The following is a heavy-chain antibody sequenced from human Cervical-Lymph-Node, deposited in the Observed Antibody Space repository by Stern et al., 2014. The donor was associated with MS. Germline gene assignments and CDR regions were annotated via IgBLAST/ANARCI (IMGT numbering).Heavy chain of an antibody. CDR3: ARDQRPYYYDSSATYAFDI. CDR2: ISSSGSAI. Sequence: VQLVESGGGLVKPGGSLRLSCAASGFTFSDFYMSWIRQAPGKGLEWVSYISSSGSAIYYADSVKGRFTISRDNAKNSLYLQMNGLRAEDTAVYYCARDQRPYYYDSSATYAFDIWGQGTMVTVSS. D-gene: IGHD3-22*01. V-gene: IGHV3-11*01. CDR1: GFTFSDFY. J-gene: IGHJ3*02.